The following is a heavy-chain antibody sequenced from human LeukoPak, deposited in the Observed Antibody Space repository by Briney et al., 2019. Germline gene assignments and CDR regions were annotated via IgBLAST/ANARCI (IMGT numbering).Heavy chain of an antibody. J-gene: IGHJ4*02. Sequence: GGSLRLSCVASGFTFSNYYMHWVRQVPGKGPVWVSRISGDGSSILYADSVKGRFTISRDNAKNSLYLQMDSLRVEDTAFYYCAKDNRRHYTSGPNPDSLHWGQGALVTVSS. CDR1: GFTFSNYY. V-gene: IGHV3-74*01. CDR2: ISGDGSSI. CDR3: AKDNRRHYTSGPNPDSLH. D-gene: IGHD6-19*01.